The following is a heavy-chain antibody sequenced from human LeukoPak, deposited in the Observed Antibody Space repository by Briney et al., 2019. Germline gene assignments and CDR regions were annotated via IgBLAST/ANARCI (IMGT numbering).Heavy chain of an antibody. D-gene: IGHD3-22*01. CDR3: ARVRRYYDSSGYYQYYFDY. V-gene: IGHV4-59*01. CDR2: IYYSGST. Sequence: PSETLSLTCTVSGGSISSYYWSWIRQPPGKGLEWIGYIYYSGSTNYNPSLKSRVTISVDTSKNQFSLKLSSVTAADTAVYYCARVRRYYDSSGYYQYYFDYWGQGTLVTGSS. J-gene: IGHJ4*02. CDR1: GGSISSYY.